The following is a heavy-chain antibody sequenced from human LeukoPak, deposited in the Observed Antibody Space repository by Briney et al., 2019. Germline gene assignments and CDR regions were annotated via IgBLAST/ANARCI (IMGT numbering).Heavy chain of an antibody. CDR2: IYYSGST. J-gene: IGHJ4*02. CDR3: ARAMLRGGYYFDY. Sequence: PSETLSLTCTVSGGSISSGDYYWSWIRQPPGNGLEWIGYIYYSGSTYYNPSLKSRVTISVDTSKNQFSLKLSSVTAADTAVYYCARAMLRGGYYFDYWGQGTLVTVSS. CDR1: GGSISSGDYY. V-gene: IGHV4-30-4*01. D-gene: IGHD3-10*02.